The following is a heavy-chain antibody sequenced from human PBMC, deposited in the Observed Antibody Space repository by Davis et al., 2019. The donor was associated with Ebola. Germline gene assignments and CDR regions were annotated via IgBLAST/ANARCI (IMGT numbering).Heavy chain of an antibody. V-gene: IGHV4-30-2*01. Sequence: SETLSLTCTVSGGSISSGYQSWSWIRQPPGKGLEWIGHIYQGGDAYYNPSLKSRVTISVDRSKNQFSLRVTSVTAADTAVYYCARDFLQLWPNLDYWGQGTLVTVSS. J-gene: IGHJ4*02. CDR2: IYQGGDA. D-gene: IGHD5-18*01. CDR1: GGSISSGYQS. CDR3: ARDFLQLWPNLDY.